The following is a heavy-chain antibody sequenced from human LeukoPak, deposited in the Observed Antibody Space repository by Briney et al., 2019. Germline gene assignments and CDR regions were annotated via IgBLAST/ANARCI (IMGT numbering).Heavy chain of an antibody. Sequence: GGSLRLSCVVSGFTLSSRWMMWVRQAPGEGLEWMTNINRDGSEKNYVDSVKGRFTITRDNAENSLYLQMNSLKDEDSAIYYCATYDSWSGYNIAYWGQGTLVTVSS. CDR2: INRDGSEK. CDR1: GFTLSSRW. J-gene: IGHJ4*02. V-gene: IGHV3-7*03. D-gene: IGHD3-3*01. CDR3: ATYDSWSGYNIAY.